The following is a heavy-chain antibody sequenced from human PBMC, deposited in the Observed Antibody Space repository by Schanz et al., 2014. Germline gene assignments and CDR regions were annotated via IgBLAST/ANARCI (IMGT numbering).Heavy chain of an antibody. D-gene: IGHD2-2*02. J-gene: IGHJ4*01. Sequence: EVQLVESGGYLVQPWGSLRLSCAASGFSFMTYWMSWVRQAPGKGLKWVANIKQDGSQIYYEDSVKGRFTISRDNAKNSLYLHLDSLTAEDTAVYYCAREPYTAGHLPDYFDYWGHGTLVAVSS. CDR2: IKQDGSQI. CDR1: GFSFMTYW. V-gene: IGHV3-7*01. CDR3: AREPYTAGHLPDYFDY.